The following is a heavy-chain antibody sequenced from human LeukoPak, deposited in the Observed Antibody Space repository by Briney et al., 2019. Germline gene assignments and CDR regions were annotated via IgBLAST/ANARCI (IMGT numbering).Heavy chain of an antibody. CDR3: AKETSWNYGPGDY. Sequence: GGSLSLSCAASGFPFSSYAMSWVRQAPGKGLEGVSAISGSGGSTYYADSVKGRLTISRDNSKNTLYLQMNSLRAEDTAVYYCAKETSWNYGPGDYWGQGTLVTVSS. D-gene: IGHD1-7*01. CDR1: GFPFSSYA. CDR2: ISGSGGST. J-gene: IGHJ4*02. V-gene: IGHV3-23*01.